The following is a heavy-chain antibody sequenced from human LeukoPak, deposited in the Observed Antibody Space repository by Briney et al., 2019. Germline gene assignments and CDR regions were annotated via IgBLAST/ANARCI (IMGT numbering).Heavy chain of an antibody. D-gene: IGHD2-15*01. V-gene: IGHV3-33*01. CDR1: GFTFSSYG. CDR2: IWYDGSNK. CDR3: ARIGYCSGGSCFPYYFDY. J-gene: IGHJ4*02. Sequence: GGSLRLSCAASGFTFSSYGMHWVRQAPGKGLEWVAVIWYDGSNKYYADSVKGRFTISRDNSKNTLYLQMNSLRAEDTAVYYCARIGYCSGGSCFPYYFDYWGQGTLVSVSS.